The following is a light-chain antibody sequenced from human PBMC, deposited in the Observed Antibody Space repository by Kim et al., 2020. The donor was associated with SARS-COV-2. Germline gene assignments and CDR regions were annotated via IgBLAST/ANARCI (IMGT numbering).Light chain of an antibody. J-gene: IGKJ2*01. CDR3: QQYNDWPPGDT. V-gene: IGKV3-15*01. CDR2: GAS. CDR1: QSIRNN. Sequence: EIVMTQSPATLSVSPGERATLSCRASQSIRNNLAWYQYKPGQPPRLVIYGASTRAPGIPARFSGSGSGTDFTLTVNSLQSEDFAVYYCQQYNDWPPGDTFGQGTKLEI.